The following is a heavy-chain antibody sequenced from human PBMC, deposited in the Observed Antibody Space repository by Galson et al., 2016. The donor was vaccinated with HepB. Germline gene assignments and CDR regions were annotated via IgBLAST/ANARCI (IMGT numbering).Heavy chain of an antibody. Sequence: SLRLSCAASGFTFSSYGMHWVRQAPGKGLEWVAVISDDGSNKYYADYVRGRFTISRENSKNTLYLQRNSLRAEDTAVYYCSTPYYDFWRGYIPFDYWGQGTLVTVSS. V-gene: IGHV3-30*03. CDR2: ISDDGSNK. CDR1: GFTFSSYG. D-gene: IGHD3-3*01. J-gene: IGHJ4*02. CDR3: STPYYDFWRGYIPFDY.